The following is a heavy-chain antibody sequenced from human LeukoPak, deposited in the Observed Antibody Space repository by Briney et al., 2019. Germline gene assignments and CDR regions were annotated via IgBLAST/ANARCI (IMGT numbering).Heavy chain of an antibody. D-gene: IGHD1-26*01. CDR1: GYSFTSYG. Sequence: ASVKVSCKPSGYSFTSYGISWVRQAAGQGLEWMGWISSYNDDIDFEQKFQGRVPLTTDTSTSTAYMELRSLRSDDTAVYYCARGWELDCWGQGTLVTVSS. J-gene: IGHJ4*02. CDR2: ISSYNDDI. V-gene: IGHV1-18*01. CDR3: ARGWELDC.